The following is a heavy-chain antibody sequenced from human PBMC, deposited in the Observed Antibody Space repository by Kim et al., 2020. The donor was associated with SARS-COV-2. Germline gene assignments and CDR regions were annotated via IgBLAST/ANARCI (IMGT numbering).Heavy chain of an antibody. CDR2: IYWDDDK. Sequence: SGPTLVKPTQTLTLTCTFSGFSLSTSGVGVGWIRQPPGKALEWLALIYWDDDKHYSPSLKSRLTITKDTSENQVVLTMTNMDPVDTATYYCAHSQGVGGVIKAFNIWGQGTVVTVSS. CDR3: AHSQGVGGVIKAFNI. D-gene: IGHD3-10*01. CDR1: GFSLSTSGVG. J-gene: IGHJ3*02. V-gene: IGHV2-5*02.